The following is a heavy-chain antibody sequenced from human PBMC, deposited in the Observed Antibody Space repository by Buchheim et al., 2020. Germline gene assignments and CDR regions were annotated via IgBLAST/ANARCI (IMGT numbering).Heavy chain of an antibody. CDR2: INPNSGGT. V-gene: IGHV1-2*04. Sequence: QVQLVQSGAEVKKPGASVKVSCKASGYTFTGYYMHWVRQAPGQGLEWMGWINPNSGGTNYAQQFQGWVTMTRDTSISTAYMELSRLRSDDTAVYYCARDRADSSGWFWGDYGMDVWGQGTT. CDR3: ARDRADSSGWFWGDYGMDV. J-gene: IGHJ6*02. D-gene: IGHD6-19*01. CDR1: GYTFTGYY.